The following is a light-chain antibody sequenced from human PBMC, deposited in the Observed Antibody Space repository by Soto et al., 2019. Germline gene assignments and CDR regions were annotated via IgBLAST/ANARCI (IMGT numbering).Light chain of an antibody. CDR1: QTVSSNY. V-gene: IGKV3-20*01. CDR2: GAS. J-gene: IGKJ1*01. Sequence: EIILTQSPDTLSLPPGERATPSCRASQTVSSNYLAWCQQRPGQAPRLLIYGASTRAAGIPDRFSGSGSGTDFTLTIGRLEPEDLAVYYCQQYDSSPRTFGQGTKVDIK. CDR3: QQYDSSPRT.